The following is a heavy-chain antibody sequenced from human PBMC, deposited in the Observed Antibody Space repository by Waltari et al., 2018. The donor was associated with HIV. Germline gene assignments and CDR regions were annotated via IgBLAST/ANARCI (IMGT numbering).Heavy chain of an antibody. J-gene: IGHJ3*02. CDR2: INHLGST. D-gene: IGHD3-10*01. Sequence: QLQLQQWGAGLLKPSETLSLTCAVYGGSFSGYYWSWIRQPPWKGLEWIADINHLGSTNYNPSRKSRVTISVDTAKNQFSLKLSSVTAADTAVYYCARGFGGSGSYRVDDFDIWGQGTMVTVSS. CDR3: ARGFGGSGSYRVDDFDI. CDR1: GGSFSGYY. V-gene: IGHV4-34*01.